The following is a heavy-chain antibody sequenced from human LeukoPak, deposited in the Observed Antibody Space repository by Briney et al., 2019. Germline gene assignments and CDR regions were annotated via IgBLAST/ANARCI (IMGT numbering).Heavy chain of an antibody. D-gene: IGHD3-16*02. Sequence: GGSLRLSCAASGFTFTAHSVNWVRQAPGKGLEWISHISKSGDAMYYADSVKGRFTISRDNAKNSLHLQMSSLGDEDTAVYYCARASRPIVTWGQGTLVTVSS. J-gene: IGHJ5*02. V-gene: IGHV3-48*02. CDR1: GFTFTAHS. CDR2: ISKSGDAM. CDR3: ARASRPIVT.